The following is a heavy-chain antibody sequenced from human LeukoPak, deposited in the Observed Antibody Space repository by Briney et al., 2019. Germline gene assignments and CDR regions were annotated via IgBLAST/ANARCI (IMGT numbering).Heavy chain of an antibody. CDR3: VRGVLHDYGDY. CDR1: GYTFTGYY. J-gene: IGHJ4*02. Sequence: ASVKVSCKASGYTFTGYYMHWVRQAPGQGLEWMGWINLNSGGSNYAQKFQGRVTMTWDTSISTAYMELNRLTSDDTAVYYCVRGVLHDYGDYWGQGTLVTVSS. CDR2: INLNSGGS. D-gene: IGHD2/OR15-2a*01. V-gene: IGHV1-2*02.